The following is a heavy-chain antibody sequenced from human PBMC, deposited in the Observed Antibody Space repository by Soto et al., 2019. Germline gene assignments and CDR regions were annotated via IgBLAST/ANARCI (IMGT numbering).Heavy chain of an antibody. J-gene: IGHJ4*02. Sequence: QLQVQESSSGLVKPSQTLSLTCAVSGGSISSGGYSWSWIRQPPGKGLEWIGYIYHSGSTYYNPSLKSRVTISVDRSKNQFSLKLSSVTAADTAVYYCARATLGGYPFDYWGQGTLVTVSS. D-gene: IGHD5-12*01. CDR3: ARATLGGYPFDY. CDR2: IYHSGST. CDR1: GGSISSGGYS. V-gene: IGHV4-30-2*01.